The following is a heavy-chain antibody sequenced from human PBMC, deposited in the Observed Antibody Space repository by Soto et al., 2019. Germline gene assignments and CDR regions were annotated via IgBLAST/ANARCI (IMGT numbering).Heavy chain of an antibody. CDR2: ITESGDGT. CDR3: ARAPERGYIYGIDS. CDR1: GFNFSAYG. Sequence: GGSLRLSCEGSGFNFSAYGMNWVRQSPGKGLEWVSHITESGDGTYFAASVKGRFIISRDNSKNTLYLQANSLRADDTAIYYCARAPERGYIYGIDSSGQAIQLTVS. J-gene: IGHJ4*02. V-gene: IGHV3-23*01. D-gene: IGHD5-18*01.